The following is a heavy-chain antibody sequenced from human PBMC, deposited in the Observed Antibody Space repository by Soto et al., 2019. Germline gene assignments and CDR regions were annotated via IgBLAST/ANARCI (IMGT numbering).Heavy chain of an antibody. D-gene: IGHD2-15*01. CDR2: INAGNGNT. Sequence: SVKVSCKACGDTFTSYAMHWVRQAPGQRLEWMGWINAGNGNTKYSQKFQGRVTITRDTSASTAYMELSSLRSEDTAVYYCARDSYCSGGSCYYYFDYWGQGTLVTVSS. J-gene: IGHJ4*02. CDR1: GDTFTSYA. CDR3: ARDSYCSGGSCYYYFDY. V-gene: IGHV1-3*01.